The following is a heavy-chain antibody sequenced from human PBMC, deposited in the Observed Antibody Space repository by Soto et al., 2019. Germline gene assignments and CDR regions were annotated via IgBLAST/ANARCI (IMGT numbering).Heavy chain of an antibody. CDR3: ARVAREGEIDY. Sequence: PSETLSLTCAVYGGSFSGYYWSWIRQPPGKGLEWIGEINHSGSTNYNPSLKSRVTISVDTSKNQFSLKLSSVTAADTAVYYCARVAREGEIDYWGQGTLVTVS. CDR1: GGSFSGYY. J-gene: IGHJ4*02. V-gene: IGHV4-34*01. D-gene: IGHD3-16*01. CDR2: INHSGST.